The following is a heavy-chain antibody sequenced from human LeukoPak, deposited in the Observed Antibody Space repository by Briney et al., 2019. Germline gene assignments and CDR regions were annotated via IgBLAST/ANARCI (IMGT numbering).Heavy chain of an antibody. Sequence: GESLKIFLYGSGYSFTSYCNGWVRQMPGKGLEWMGILYPGDADTSNSPSFQGQVTISADKSISTAYLQWNSLKASNTAMYYCARRGKYSSSWYGKNWFDPWGQGTLVTVSS. CDR3: ARRGKYSSSWYGKNWFDP. V-gene: IGHV5-51*01. D-gene: IGHD6-13*01. J-gene: IGHJ5*02. CDR2: LYPGDADT. CDR1: GYSFTSYC.